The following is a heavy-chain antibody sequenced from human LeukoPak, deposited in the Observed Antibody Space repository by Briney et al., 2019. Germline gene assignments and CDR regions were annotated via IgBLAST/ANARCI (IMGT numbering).Heavy chain of an antibody. D-gene: IGHD3-10*01. J-gene: IGHJ4*02. CDR2: INPSGGST. CDR3: ARDLSGSGSGSNFDY. V-gene: IGHV1-46*01. Sequence: ASVKVSCKASGYTFTSYYMHWVRQAPGQGLEWMGIINPSGGSTSYAQKFQGRVTMTRDTSTSTAYMELRSLRSDDTAVYYCARDLSGSGSGSNFDYWGQGTLVTVSS. CDR1: GYTFTSYY.